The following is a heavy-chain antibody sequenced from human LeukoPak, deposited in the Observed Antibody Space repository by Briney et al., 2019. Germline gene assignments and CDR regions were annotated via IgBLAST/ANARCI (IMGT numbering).Heavy chain of an antibody. V-gene: IGHV4-34*01. CDR2: INHSGST. CDR3: ARWVTYYYYVDV. Sequence: SETLSLTCAVYGGSFSGYYWSWIRQPPGKGLEWIGEINHSGSTNYNPSLKSRVTISVDTSKNQFSLKLSSVTAADTAVYYCARWVTYYYYVDVRGKGTTVTVSS. CDR1: GGSFSGYY. D-gene: IGHD2-21*02. J-gene: IGHJ6*03.